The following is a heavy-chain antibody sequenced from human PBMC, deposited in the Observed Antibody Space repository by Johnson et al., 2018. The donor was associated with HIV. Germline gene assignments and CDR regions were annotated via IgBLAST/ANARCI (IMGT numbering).Heavy chain of an antibody. J-gene: IGHJ3*02. CDR1: GFTVSSNY. CDR2: INWNGGST. Sequence: VQLVESGGGLVQPGGSLRLSCAASGFTVSSNYMSWVRQAPGKGLEWVSGINWNGGSTGYADSVKGRFTISRDNAKNSLYLQMNSLRAEDTALYYCARDGDLTGTDAFEIWGQGTVVTVSS. CDR3: ARDGDLTGTDAFEI. V-gene: IGHV3-20*04. D-gene: IGHD1/OR15-1a*01.